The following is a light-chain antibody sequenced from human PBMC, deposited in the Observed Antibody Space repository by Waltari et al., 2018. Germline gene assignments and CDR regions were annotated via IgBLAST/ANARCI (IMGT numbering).Light chain of an antibody. J-gene: IGKJ2*01. CDR2: AAS. Sequence: IHMTQSPSPLSASVGDRVTITCRASQSISSYLDWYQQRPGNAPKFLIFAASSLQSGVPSRFSGSGSGTDFTLTISSVQPEDFATYFCQQSYSSPYTFGQGTKVEIK. CDR1: QSISSY. V-gene: IGKV1-39*01. CDR3: QQSYSSPYT.